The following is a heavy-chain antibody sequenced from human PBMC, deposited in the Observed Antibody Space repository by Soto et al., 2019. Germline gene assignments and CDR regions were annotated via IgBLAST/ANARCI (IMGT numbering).Heavy chain of an antibody. J-gene: IGHJ5*02. CDR1: GYTFTSYA. CDR2: INAGNGNT. CDR3: ARASSVRGVNNWFAP. V-gene: IGHV1-3*01. Sequence: QVQLVQSGAEVKKPGASVKVSCKASGYTFTSYAMHWVRQAPGQRLEWMGWINAGNGNTKYSQKFQGRVTITRDTSASTAYMELSSLRSEDTAVYYCARASSVRGVNNWFAPWGQGTLVTVSS. D-gene: IGHD3-10*01.